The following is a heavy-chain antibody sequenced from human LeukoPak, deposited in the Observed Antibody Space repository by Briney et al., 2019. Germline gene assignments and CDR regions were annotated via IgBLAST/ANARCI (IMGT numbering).Heavy chain of an antibody. CDR2: ISGSGGST. D-gene: IGHD6-19*01. CDR1: GFTVSSSY. Sequence: GGSLRLSCTGSGFTVSSSYMSWVRQAPGNGLEWVSAISGSGGSTYYADSVKGRFTISRDNSKNTLYLQMNSLRAEDTAVYYCAKSAIAVAGSFDYWGQGTLVTVSS. V-gene: IGHV3-23*01. CDR3: AKSAIAVAGSFDY. J-gene: IGHJ4*02.